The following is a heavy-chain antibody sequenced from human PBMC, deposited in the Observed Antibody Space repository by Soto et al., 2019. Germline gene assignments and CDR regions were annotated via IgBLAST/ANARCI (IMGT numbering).Heavy chain of an antibody. CDR2: INAGNGNT. V-gene: IGHV1-3*01. J-gene: IGHJ4*02. CDR3: ARVIDYGDTYDY. CDR1: GYTFTSYA. D-gene: IGHD4-17*01. Sequence: ASVKVSCKASGYTFTSYAMHWVRQAPGQRLEWMGWINAGNGNTKYSQKFQGRVTITRDTSASTAYMELSSLRSEDTAVYYCARVIDYGDTYDYWGQGTLVTVS.